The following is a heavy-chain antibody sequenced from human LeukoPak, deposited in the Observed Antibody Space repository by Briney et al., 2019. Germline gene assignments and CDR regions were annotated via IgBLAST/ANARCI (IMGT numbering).Heavy chain of an antibody. CDR2: IYSGGST. J-gene: IGHJ4*02. V-gene: IGHV3-66*01. CDR1: GLTVSSNH. D-gene: IGHD6-13*01. CDR3: ASSSNSQLDY. Sequence: GGSLRLSCAASGLTVSSNHMSWVRQAPGKGLEWVSVIYSGGSTYYAESVKGRFTISRDNSKNTVYLQMNSLRAEDTAVYYCASSSNSQLDYWGQGTLVTVSS.